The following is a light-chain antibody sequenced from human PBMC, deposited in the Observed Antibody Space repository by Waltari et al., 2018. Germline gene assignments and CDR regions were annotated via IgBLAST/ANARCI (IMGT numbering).Light chain of an antibody. CDR1: HSISSW. J-gene: IGKJ2*01. Sequence: DIQMTQSPSTLSASVGDRVTITCRASHSISSWLAWYQQKPGKAPKLLFYKASSLESGVPSRFSGSGSGTEFTLTISSLQPDDFATYYCQQYNSYPYTFGQGTKLEIK. V-gene: IGKV1-5*03. CDR2: KAS. CDR3: QQYNSYPYT.